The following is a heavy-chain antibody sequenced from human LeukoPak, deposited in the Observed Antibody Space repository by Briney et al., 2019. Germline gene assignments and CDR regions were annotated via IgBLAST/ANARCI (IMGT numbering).Heavy chain of an antibody. V-gene: IGHV3-48*01. D-gene: IGHD1-26*01. CDR1: GFTFSSYS. J-gene: IGHJ4*02. CDR3: ARGSPVPNSGSYYWREVMYFDY. CDR2: ISSSSSTI. Sequence: PGGSLRLSCAASGFTFSSYSMNWVRQAPGKGLEWVSYISSSSSTIYYADSVKGRFTISRDNSKNTLYLQMNSLRAEDTAVYYCARGSPVPNSGSYYWREVMYFDYWGQGTLVTVSS.